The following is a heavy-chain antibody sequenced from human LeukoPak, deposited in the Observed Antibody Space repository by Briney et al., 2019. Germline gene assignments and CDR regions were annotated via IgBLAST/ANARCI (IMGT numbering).Heavy chain of an antibody. CDR1: GFTFSSYA. CDR3: AKGYYDSSGYITRSLSASPLDY. J-gene: IGHJ4*02. CDR2: ISGSGGST. D-gene: IGHD3-22*01. Sequence: PGGSLRLSCAASGFTFSSYAMSWVRQAPGKGLEWVSAISGSGGSTYYADSVKGRFTISRDNPKNTLYLQMNSLRAEDTAVYYCAKGYYDSSGYITRSLSASPLDYWGQGTLVTVSS. V-gene: IGHV3-23*01.